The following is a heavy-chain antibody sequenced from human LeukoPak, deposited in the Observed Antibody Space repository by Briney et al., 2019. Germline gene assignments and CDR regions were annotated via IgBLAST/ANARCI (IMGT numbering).Heavy chain of an antibody. Sequence: SETLSLTCTVSGGSISSYYWSWIRQPPGKGLEWIAYIHYSGSTNYNPSLKSRVTISVDTSKNQFSLKLSSVTAADTAVYYCARGLREFGYYYYYMDVWGKGTTVTVSS. CDR2: IHYSGST. J-gene: IGHJ6*03. CDR1: GGSISSYY. D-gene: IGHD3-10*01. CDR3: ARGLREFGYYYYYMDV. V-gene: IGHV4-59*12.